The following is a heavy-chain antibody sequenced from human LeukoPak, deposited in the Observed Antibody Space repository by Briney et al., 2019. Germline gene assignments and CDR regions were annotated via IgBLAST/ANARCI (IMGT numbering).Heavy chain of an antibody. J-gene: IGHJ4*02. CDR3: ARDRGGSGSYNLY. CDR2: ISAYNGNT. CDR1: GYTLTELS. D-gene: IGHD3-10*01. Sequence: ASVKVSCKVSGYTLTELSMHWVRQAPGKGLEWMGWISAYNGNTNYAQKLQGRVTMTTDTSTSTAYMELRSLRSDDTAVYYCARDRGGSGSYNLYWGQGTLVTVSS. V-gene: IGHV1-18*01.